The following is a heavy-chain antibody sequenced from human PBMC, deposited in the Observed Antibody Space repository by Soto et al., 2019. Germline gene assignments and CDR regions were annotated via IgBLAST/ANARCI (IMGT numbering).Heavy chain of an antibody. CDR2: INHSGTT. V-gene: IGHV4-34*01. J-gene: IGHJ4*02. D-gene: IGHD3-16*02. Sequence: QVQLQQWGAGLLKPSETLSLTCAVYGGSFSNYYWNWIRQPPGKGLEWIGEINHSGTTNYNPSLKSRVTKSVDMSKNQFSLKVRSVTAADTAVYYCVLDHPVLGELSAGNYWGQGTLVTVSS. CDR1: GGSFSNYY. CDR3: VLDHPVLGELSAGNY.